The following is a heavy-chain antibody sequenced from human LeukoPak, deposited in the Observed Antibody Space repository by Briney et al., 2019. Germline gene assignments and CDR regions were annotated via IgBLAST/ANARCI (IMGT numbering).Heavy chain of an antibody. J-gene: IGHJ4*02. V-gene: IGHV1-69*13. CDR2: IIPIFGTA. Sequence: SVKVSCKASGGTLSSYAISWVRQAPGQGLEWMGGIIPIFGTANYAQKFQGRVTITADESTSTAYMELSSLRSEDTAVYYCASLDASHYYGSGTSPPHWGQGTLVTVSS. CDR3: ASLDASHYYGSGTSPPH. CDR1: GGTLSSYA. D-gene: IGHD3-10*01.